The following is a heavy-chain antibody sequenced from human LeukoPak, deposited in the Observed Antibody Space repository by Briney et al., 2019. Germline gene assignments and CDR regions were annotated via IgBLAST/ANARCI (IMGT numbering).Heavy chain of an antibody. V-gene: IGHV3-64*01. Sequence: GGSLRLSCAASGFTFSSYAMHWVRQAPGKGLEYVSAISSNGGSTYYANSVKGRFTISRDNFKNTLYLQMGSLRAEDMAVYYCASLTGTSVDYWGQGTLVTVSS. CDR1: GFTFSSYA. D-gene: IGHD1-7*01. CDR2: ISSNGGST. CDR3: ASLTGTSVDY. J-gene: IGHJ4*02.